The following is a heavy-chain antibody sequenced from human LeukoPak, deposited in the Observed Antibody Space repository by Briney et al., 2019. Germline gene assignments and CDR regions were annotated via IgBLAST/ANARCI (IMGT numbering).Heavy chain of an antibody. J-gene: IGHJ6*03. V-gene: IGHV3-21*01. CDR1: GFTFSSYS. Sequence: GGSLRLSCAASGFTFSSYSMNWVRQAPGKGLEWVSSISSSSSYIYYADSVKGRFTISRDNAKNSLYLQMNSLRAEDTAVYYCAREGSTYYYGSGSYYTGYYYYYMDVWGKGTTVTISS. CDR3: AREGSTYYYGSGSYYTGYYYYYMDV. D-gene: IGHD3-10*01. CDR2: ISSSSSYI.